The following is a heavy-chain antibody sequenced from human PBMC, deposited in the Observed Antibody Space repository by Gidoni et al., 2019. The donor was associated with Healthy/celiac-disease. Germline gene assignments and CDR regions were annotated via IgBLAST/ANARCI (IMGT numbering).Heavy chain of an antibody. D-gene: IGHD5-12*01. CDR2: IIPIFGTA. CDR3: AREKSRDGYKSREGFDY. V-gene: IGHV1-69*01. J-gene: IGHJ4*02. Sequence: QVQLVQSGAEVKKPGSSVKVSCKASGGTFSSYAISWVRQAPGQGLEWMGGIIPIFGTANYAQKFQGRVTITADESTSTAYMELSSLRSEDTAVYYCAREKSRDGYKSREGFDYWGQGTLVTVSS. CDR1: GGTFSSYA.